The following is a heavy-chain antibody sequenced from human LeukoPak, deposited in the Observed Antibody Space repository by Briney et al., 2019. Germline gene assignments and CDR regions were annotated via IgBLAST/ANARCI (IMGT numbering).Heavy chain of an antibody. CDR1: GYTFTSYD. D-gene: IGHD3-10*01. CDR2: MNPNSGNT. CDR3: ARASRGLWFGELDFNWFDP. J-gene: IGHJ5*02. Sequence: ASVKVSCKASGYTFTSYDIDWVRQATGQGLEWMGWMNPNSGNTGYAQKFQGRVTMTRNASISTAYMELSSLRSGDTAVYYCARASRGLWFGELDFNWFDPWGQGTLVTVSS. V-gene: IGHV1-8*01.